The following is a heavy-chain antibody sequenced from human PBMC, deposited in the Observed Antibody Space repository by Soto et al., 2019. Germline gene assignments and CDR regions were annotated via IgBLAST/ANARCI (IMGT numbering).Heavy chain of an antibody. V-gene: IGHV1-2*04. J-gene: IGHJ6*02. CDR2: INPNSGGT. CDR1: GYTFIGYY. CDR3: ARVGGGLASLGYYGMDV. Sequence: QVQLVQSGAEVKKTGASVKVYCKASGYTFIGYYIHWVRQAPGQGLEWMGWINPNSGGTNYAQRFQGWVTMTRDRSISTAYRELSRLKSDDTAVYYCARVGGGLASLGYYGMDVWGQGTTVTVSS. D-gene: IGHD3-10*01.